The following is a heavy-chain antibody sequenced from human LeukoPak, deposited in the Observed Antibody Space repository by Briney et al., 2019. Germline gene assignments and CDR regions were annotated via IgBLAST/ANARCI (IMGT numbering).Heavy chain of an antibody. J-gene: IGHJ4*02. Sequence: PGGSLRLSCAASGFTLSNHWMHWVRQAPGKGLVWVSRISSDGRSTSYADSVKGRFTISSDNAENTLYLQMNSLRAEDTAVYYCARGYGSYADYWGQGTLVTVSS. CDR1: GFTLSNHW. CDR3: ARGYGSYADY. CDR2: ISSDGRST. D-gene: IGHD1-26*01. V-gene: IGHV3-74*01.